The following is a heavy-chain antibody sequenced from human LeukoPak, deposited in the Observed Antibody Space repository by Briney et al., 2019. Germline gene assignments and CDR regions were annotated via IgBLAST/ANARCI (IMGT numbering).Heavy chain of an antibody. J-gene: IGHJ4*02. V-gene: IGHV3-30*18. D-gene: IGHD3-10*01. Sequence: PGGSLRLSCAASGFTFSSYGMHWVRQAPSKGLEWVAVISYDGSNKYYADSVKGRFTISRDNSKNTLYLQMNSLRAEDTAVYYCAKDGGRYGSGSYGRSYFDYWGQGTLVTVSS. CDR1: GFTFSSYG. CDR2: ISYDGSNK. CDR3: AKDGGRYGSGSYGRSYFDY.